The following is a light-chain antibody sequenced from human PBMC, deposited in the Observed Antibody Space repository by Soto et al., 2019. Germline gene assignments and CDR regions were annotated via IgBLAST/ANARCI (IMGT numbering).Light chain of an antibody. CDR2: DAS. CDR3: QQYDHLPRT. J-gene: IGKJ1*01. V-gene: IGKV1-33*01. Sequence: DIQMIQSPSSLSASVGDRVTITCQASQEISNYLNWYQQKPGKAPKLLIYDASNFERGVPSRFSGRGARPDFTFTISILQPEDFATYYCQQYDHLPRTFGRGTKVEIK. CDR1: QEISNY.